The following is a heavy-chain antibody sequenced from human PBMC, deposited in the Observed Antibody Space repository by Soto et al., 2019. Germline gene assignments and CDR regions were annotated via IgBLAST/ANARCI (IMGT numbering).Heavy chain of an antibody. CDR3: AKRTLTAPYPFDY. CDR1: GFTFNNYP. Sequence: GGSLRLSCAASGFTFNNYPMAWVRQTPGKALEWVSVVSARGDSTNYADSVRGRFSVSRDNSNNMVYLQMNSLRAEDTAVYYCAKRTLTAPYPFDYWGQGTLVTVSS. V-gene: IGHV3-23*01. CDR2: VSARGDST. J-gene: IGHJ4*02.